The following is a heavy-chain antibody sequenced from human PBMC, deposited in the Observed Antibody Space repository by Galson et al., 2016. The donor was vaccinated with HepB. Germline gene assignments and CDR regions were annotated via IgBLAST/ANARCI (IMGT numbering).Heavy chain of an antibody. J-gene: IGHJ6*02. Sequence: SLRLSCAASGFTFSSYGMHWVRQAPGKGLDWVAVIWFDGSNKYYADSVMGRFTISRDNSKNTLFLQMNSLRAEDTAVYYCARDRRSVSGGSCRRLYYLGLYVWGQGTPVTVSS. V-gene: IGHV3-33*01. CDR1: GFTFSSYG. D-gene: IGHD2-15*01. CDR3: ARDRRSVSGGSCRRLYYLGLYV. CDR2: IWFDGSNK.